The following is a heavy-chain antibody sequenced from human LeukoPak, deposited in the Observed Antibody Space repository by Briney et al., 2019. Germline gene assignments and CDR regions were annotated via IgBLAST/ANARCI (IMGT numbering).Heavy chain of an antibody. D-gene: IGHD2-15*01. J-gene: IGHJ6*03. CDR2: INTNTGNP. CDR1: GYTFTSYA. Sequence: ASVKVSCKASGYTFTSYAMNWVRQAPGQGLEWMGWINTNTGNPTYAQGFTGRFVFSLDTPVSTAYLQISSLKAEDTAVYYCARGIRGSAEYYMDVWGKGTTVTVSS. CDR3: ARGIRGSAEYYMDV. V-gene: IGHV7-4-1*02.